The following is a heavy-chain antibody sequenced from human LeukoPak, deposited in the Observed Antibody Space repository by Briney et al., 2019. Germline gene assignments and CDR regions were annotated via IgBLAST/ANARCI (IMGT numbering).Heavy chain of an antibody. CDR3: ARQRSSGDFDY. V-gene: IGHV4-59*08. Sequence: SETLSLTCTVSGGSISSYYWSWIRQPPGKGLEWIGYIYYSGSTNYNPSLKSRVTISVGTSKNQFSLKLSSVTAADTAVYYCARQRSSGDFDYWGQGTLVTVSS. CDR1: GGSISSYY. J-gene: IGHJ4*02. D-gene: IGHD2-15*01. CDR2: IYYSGST.